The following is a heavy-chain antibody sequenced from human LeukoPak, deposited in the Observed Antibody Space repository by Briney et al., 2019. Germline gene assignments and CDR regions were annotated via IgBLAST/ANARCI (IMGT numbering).Heavy chain of an antibody. D-gene: IGHD6-19*01. CDR1: GYTFTGYY. J-gene: IGHJ4*02. Sequence: GASVKVSCKSCGYTFTGYYMHWVRQAPAQGREDRGWINPNSGGTNYAQKFQGRVTMTRDTSIGTAYMELSRLRSDDTAVYYCARPYSSGWYYFDYWGQGTLVTVSS. CDR3: ARPYSSGWYYFDY. V-gene: IGHV1-2*02. CDR2: INPNSGGT.